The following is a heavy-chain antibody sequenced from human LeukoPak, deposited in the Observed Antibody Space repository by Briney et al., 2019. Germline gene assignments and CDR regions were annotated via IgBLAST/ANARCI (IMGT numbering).Heavy chain of an antibody. CDR3: AKYGDYDYYYYMDV. CDR2: ISGSGGST. D-gene: IGHD4-17*01. Sequence: PGGSLRLSCAASGFTSSSYAMSWVRRAPGKGLEWVSAISGSGGSTYYADSVKGRFTISRDNSKNTLYLQMNSLRAEDTAVYYCAKYGDYDYYYYMDVWGKGTTVTVSS. J-gene: IGHJ6*03. V-gene: IGHV3-23*01. CDR1: GFTSSSYA.